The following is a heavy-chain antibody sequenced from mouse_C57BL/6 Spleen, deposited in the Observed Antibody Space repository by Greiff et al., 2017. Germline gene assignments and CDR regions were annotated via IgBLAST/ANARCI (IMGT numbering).Heavy chain of an antibody. D-gene: IGHD2-1*01. Sequence: EVQLVESGPGLVKPSQSLSLTCSVTGYSITSGYYWNWIRQFPGNKLEWMGYISYDGSNNYNPSLKNRISITRDTSKNQFFLKLNSVTTEDTATYYCAREDGNYEGFAYWGQGTLVTVSA. CDR2: ISYDGSN. CDR3: AREDGNYEGFAY. CDR1: GYSITSGYY. V-gene: IGHV3-6*01. J-gene: IGHJ3*01.